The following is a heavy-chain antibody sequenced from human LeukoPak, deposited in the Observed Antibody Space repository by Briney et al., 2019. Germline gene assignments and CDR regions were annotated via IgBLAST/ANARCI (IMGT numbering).Heavy chain of an antibody. CDR2: ISYDGSNK. J-gene: IGHJ3*02. V-gene: IGHV3-30*18. D-gene: IGHD1-14*01. Sequence: GRSLRLSCAASGFTFSSYGMHWVRQAPGKGLEWVAVISYDGSNKYYADSVKGRLTISRDNSKNTLYLQMNSLRAEDTAVYFCAKHSYMADDSFDIWGQGTVVTVSS. CDR1: GFTFSSYG. CDR3: AKHSYMADDSFDI.